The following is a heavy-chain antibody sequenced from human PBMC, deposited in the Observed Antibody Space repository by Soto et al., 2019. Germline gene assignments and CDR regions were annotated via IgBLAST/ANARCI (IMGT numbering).Heavy chain of an antibody. V-gene: IGHV1-18*01. Sequence: VKVSCKASGYTFTSYGISWVRQAPGQGLEWMGWISAYNGNTNYAQKLQGRVTMTTDTSASTAYMELRSLRSDDTAVYYCARSLRRGPPFDYWGQGTLVTVSS. CDR1: GYTFTSYG. D-gene: IGHD3-10*01. CDR2: ISAYNGNT. J-gene: IGHJ4*02. CDR3: ARSLRRGPPFDY.